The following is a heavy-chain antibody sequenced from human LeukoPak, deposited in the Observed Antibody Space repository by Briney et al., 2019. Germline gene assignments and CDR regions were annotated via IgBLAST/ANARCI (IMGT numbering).Heavy chain of an antibody. J-gene: IGHJ5*02. CDR2: IYSGGST. D-gene: IGHD1-1*01. V-gene: IGHV3-66*01. CDR1: GFTVSSNY. CDR3: ARRERFRGFDP. Sequence: GGSLRLSCAASGFTVSSNYMSWVRQAPGKGLEWVSVIYSGGSTYYADSVKGRFTISRDNSKNTLYLQMNSLRAEDTAVYYCARRERFRGFDPWAREPWSPSPQ.